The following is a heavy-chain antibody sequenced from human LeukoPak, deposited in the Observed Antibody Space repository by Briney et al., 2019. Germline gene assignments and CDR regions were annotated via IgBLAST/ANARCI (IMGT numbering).Heavy chain of an antibody. D-gene: IGHD2-21*01. Sequence: GRSLRLSCVASGFTFDDYAMHWVRQAPGKGLEWVSGISWNSGSIAYADSVKGRFTISRDNTKNSLYLQMNSLRTEDRALYYCVKDLEYCDGDCPLGHAFDIWGQGTMVTVSS. V-gene: IGHV3-9*01. CDR2: ISWNSGSI. CDR3: VKDLEYCDGDCPLGHAFDI. CDR1: GFTFDDYA. J-gene: IGHJ3*02.